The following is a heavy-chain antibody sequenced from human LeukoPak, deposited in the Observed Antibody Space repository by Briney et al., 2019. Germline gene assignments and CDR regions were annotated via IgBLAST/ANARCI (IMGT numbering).Heavy chain of an antibody. D-gene: IGHD5-18*01. CDR1: GFTFSSYS. CDR3: ARDREYSYGYGYYYYGMDV. CDR2: ISSSSSYI. Sequence: GGSLRLSCAASGFTFSSYSMNWVRQASGKGLEWVSSISSSSSYIYYADSVKGRFTISRDNAKNSLYLQMNSLRAEDTAVYYCARDREYSYGYGYYYYGMDVWGQGTTVTVSS. V-gene: IGHV3-21*01. J-gene: IGHJ6*02.